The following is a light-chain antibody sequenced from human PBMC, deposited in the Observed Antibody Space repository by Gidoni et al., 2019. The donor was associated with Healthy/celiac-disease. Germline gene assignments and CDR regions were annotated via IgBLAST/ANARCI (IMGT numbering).Light chain of an antibody. J-gene: IGKJ2*04. V-gene: IGKV1-39*01. CDR3: QQSYSTPCS. CDR1: QSISSY. CDR2: AAS. Sequence: DIQMTPSPSSLSASVGDRVTITCRASQSISSYLNWYQQKPGKAPKLLMYAASSLQSGVPSRFSGSGSGTDFTLTISSLQPEDFATYYCQQSYSTPCSFGQGTKLEIK.